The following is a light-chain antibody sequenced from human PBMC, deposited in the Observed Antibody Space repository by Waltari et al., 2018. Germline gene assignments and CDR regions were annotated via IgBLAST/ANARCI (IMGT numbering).Light chain of an antibody. CDR3: QQYYVTPPT. Sequence: IVMTQSPDSLPVSLGERVTINCKSRQSVLSSSNNRNYLAWYKQKPGQPPKLLIYWASTRKSGVPDRFSASGSASDFTLTISKLQAEDVAVYFCQQYYVTPPTFGQGTRLEIK. J-gene: IGKJ5*01. V-gene: IGKV4-1*01. CDR1: QSVLSSSNNRNY. CDR2: WAS.